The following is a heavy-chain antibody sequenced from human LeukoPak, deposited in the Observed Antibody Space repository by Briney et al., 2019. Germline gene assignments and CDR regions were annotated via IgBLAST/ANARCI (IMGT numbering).Heavy chain of an antibody. CDR3: ARDTDPLWFREYYYMDV. CDR2: IYYSGST. V-gene: IGHV4-39*07. Sequence: SETLSLTCSVSGGSISSSSYYWGWIRQPPGKGLEWIGSIYYSGSTYYNPSLKSRVTISVDTSKNQFSLKLSSVTAADTAVYYRARDTDPLWFREYYYMDVWGKGTTVTVSS. CDR1: GGSISSSSYY. D-gene: IGHD5-18*01. J-gene: IGHJ6*03.